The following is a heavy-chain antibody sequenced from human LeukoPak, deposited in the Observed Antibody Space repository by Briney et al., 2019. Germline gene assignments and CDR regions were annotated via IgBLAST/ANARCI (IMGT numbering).Heavy chain of an antibody. V-gene: IGHV1-2*02. CDR1: GYTFTDYY. CDR3: ARAVPVAFWGGNWLDP. Sequence: ASVKVSCKASGYTFTDYYMHWVRQAPGQGLEWMGWINPNSGGTYYAQKFQGRVTMTRDTSISTAYMALSRLRSDDTAVYYCARAVPVAFWGGNWLDPWGQGTLVTVSS. J-gene: IGHJ5*02. CDR2: INPNSGGT. D-gene: IGHD3-16*01.